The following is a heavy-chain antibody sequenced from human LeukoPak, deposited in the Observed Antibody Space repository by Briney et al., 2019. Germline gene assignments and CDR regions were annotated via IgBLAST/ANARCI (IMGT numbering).Heavy chain of an antibody. D-gene: IGHD6-19*01. CDR1: GGSISSGSYY. CDR2: INHSGSA. Sequence: PSETLSLTCTVSGGSISSGSYYWSWIRQPPGKGLEWIGEINHSGSANYNPSLKSRVTISVDTSKNQFSLKLSSVTAADTAVYYCARAAWGGWVYWGQGTLVTVSS. CDR3: ARAAWGGWVY. V-gene: IGHV4-39*07. J-gene: IGHJ4*02.